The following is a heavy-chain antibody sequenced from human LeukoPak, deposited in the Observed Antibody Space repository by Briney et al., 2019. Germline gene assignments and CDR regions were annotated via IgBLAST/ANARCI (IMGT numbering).Heavy chain of an antibody. CDR3: AIPITPTYYYDSSGYLDY. CDR2: ISGSGGST. CDR1: GFTFSSYA. J-gene: IGHJ4*02. D-gene: IGHD3-22*01. V-gene: IGHV3-23*01. Sequence: GGSLRLSCAASGFTFSSYAMSWVRQAPGKGLEWVSAISGSGGSTYYADSVKGRFTISRDNSKNTLYLQMNSLRAEDTAVYYCAIPITPTYYYDSSGYLDYWGQGTLVTVSS.